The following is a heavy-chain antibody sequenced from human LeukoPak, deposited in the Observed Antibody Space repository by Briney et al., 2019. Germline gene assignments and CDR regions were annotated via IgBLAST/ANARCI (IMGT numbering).Heavy chain of an antibody. V-gene: IGHV3-23*01. CDR2: ISGSAGST. CDR3: ARDYYGDYEGMDY. Sequence: GGSLRLSCAASGFTFSNYGMSWVRQAPGKGLEWVSTISGSAGSTYYADSVKGRFTISRDNAKNSLYLQMNSLRAEDTAVYYCARDYYGDYEGMDYWGQGTLVTVS. J-gene: IGHJ4*02. CDR1: GFTFSNYG. D-gene: IGHD4-17*01.